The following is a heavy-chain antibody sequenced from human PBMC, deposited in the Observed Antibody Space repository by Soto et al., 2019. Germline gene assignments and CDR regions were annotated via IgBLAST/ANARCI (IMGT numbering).Heavy chain of an antibody. CDR3: ARDHEQWLALDY. CDR1: GFTFSSYG. Sequence: GGSLRLSCAASGFTFSSYGMHWVRQAPGKGLEWVAVIWYDGSNKYYADSVKGRFTISRDNSKNTLYLQMNSLRAEDTAVYYCARDHEQWLALDYWGQGTPVTVSS. CDR2: IWYDGSNK. V-gene: IGHV3-33*01. D-gene: IGHD6-19*01. J-gene: IGHJ4*02.